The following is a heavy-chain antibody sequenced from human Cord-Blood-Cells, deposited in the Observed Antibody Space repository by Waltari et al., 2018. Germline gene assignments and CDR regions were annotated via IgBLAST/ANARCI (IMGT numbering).Heavy chain of an antibody. V-gene: IGHV3-48*01. CDR2: ISSSSSTI. CDR1: GFIFGRYS. Sequence: EVQLVESGGGLVQLGGSLRLSCEASGFIFGRYSMNWVRQAPGKGLEWVSYISSSSSTIYYADSVKGRFTISRDNAKNSLYLQMNSLRAEDTAVYYCARDRGGAFDIWGQGTMVTVSS. J-gene: IGHJ3*02. CDR3: ARDRGGAFDI. D-gene: IGHD3-10*01.